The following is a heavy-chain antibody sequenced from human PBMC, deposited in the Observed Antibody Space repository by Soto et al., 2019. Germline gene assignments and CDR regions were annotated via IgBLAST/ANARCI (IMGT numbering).Heavy chain of an antibody. CDR3: ASHPISDAFDI. CDR1: GFTVSSNY. J-gene: IGHJ3*02. Sequence: GGSLRLSCAASGFTVSSNYMSWVRQAPGKGLEWVSVIYSGGSTYYADSVKGRFTISRDNSKNTLYLQMNSLRAEDTVVYYCASHPISDAFDIWGQGTMVTVSS. CDR2: IYSGGST. V-gene: IGHV3-66*04.